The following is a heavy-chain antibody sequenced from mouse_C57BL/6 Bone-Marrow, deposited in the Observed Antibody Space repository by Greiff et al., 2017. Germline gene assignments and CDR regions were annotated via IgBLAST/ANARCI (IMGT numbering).Heavy chain of an antibody. Sequence: EVQLVESGGGLVKPGGSLKLSCAASGFTFSSYAMSWVRQTPEKRLEWVATISDGGSYTYYPDNVKGRFTSSRDNAKNNLYLQMSHLKSEDTAMYYCARARDGDFDYWGQGTTLTVSS. V-gene: IGHV5-4*01. CDR3: ARARDGDFDY. J-gene: IGHJ2*01. D-gene: IGHD3-3*01. CDR1: GFTFSSYA. CDR2: ISDGGSYT.